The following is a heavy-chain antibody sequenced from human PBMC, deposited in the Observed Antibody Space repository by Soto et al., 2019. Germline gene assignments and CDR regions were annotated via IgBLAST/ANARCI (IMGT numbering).Heavy chain of an antibody. J-gene: IGHJ4*02. Sequence: ARSRRLSCPASGFTFSSCAMSCVRQPPAKGLEWVSPLTRNAAHTTYYADSVKGRFTISIDNSKNTLYLQMNSLRPEEPAVYYCARGDSYYYDSSGYPSVEYWGLGT. V-gene: IGHV3-23*01. CDR1: GFTFSSCA. D-gene: IGHD3-22*01. CDR3: ARGDSYYYDSSGYPSVEY. CDR2: LTRNAAHT.